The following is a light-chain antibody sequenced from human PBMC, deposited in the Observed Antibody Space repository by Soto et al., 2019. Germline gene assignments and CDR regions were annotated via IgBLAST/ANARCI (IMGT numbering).Light chain of an antibody. CDR1: SGHSSYI. CDR2: LEGSGSY. J-gene: IGLJ3*02. V-gene: IGLV4-60*02. Sequence: QLVLTQSSSASASLGSSVKLTCTLSSGHSSYIIAWHQQQPGKAPPYLMKLEGSGSYNKGSGVPDRFSGSSSGADRYLTISNLQFEDEADYYCETWDSNTHTVFGGGTQLTVL. CDR3: ETWDSNTHTV.